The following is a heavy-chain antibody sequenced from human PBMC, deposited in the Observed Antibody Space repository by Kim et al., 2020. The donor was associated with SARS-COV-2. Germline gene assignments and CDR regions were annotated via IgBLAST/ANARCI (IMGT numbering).Heavy chain of an antibody. V-gene: IGHV3-9*01. CDR1: GFRFDDNA. CDR3: GKDSGRLVDYSDNWF. CDR2: IYWNSAKI. D-gene: IGHD2-21*01. Sequence: GGSLRLSCAASGFRFDDNAMYWVRHSPGRGLEWIAGIYWNSAKIDYADSVKGRFTISSDDAKKTLYLEMSSLRSDDTAVYFCGKDSGRLVDYSDNWFWG. J-gene: IGHJ6*03.